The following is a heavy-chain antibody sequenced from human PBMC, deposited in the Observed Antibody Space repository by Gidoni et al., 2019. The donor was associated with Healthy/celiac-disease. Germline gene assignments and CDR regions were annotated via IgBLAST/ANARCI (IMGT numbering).Heavy chain of an antibody. V-gene: IGHV4-34*01. D-gene: IGHD3-10*01. CDR3: ARARGRNYYGSGSYDYFDY. CDR2: INHSGST. Sequence: QVQLQQWGAGLLKPSETLSLTCAVYGGSFSGSYWSWIRQPPGKGLEWIGEINHSGSTNYNPSLKSRVTISVDTSKNQFSLKLSSVTAADTAVYYCARARGRNYYGSGSYDYFDYWGQGTLVTVSS. J-gene: IGHJ4*02. CDR1: GGSFSGSY.